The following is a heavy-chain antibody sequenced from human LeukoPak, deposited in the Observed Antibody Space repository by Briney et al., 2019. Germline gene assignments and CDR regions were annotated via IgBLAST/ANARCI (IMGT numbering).Heavy chain of an antibody. Sequence: GGSLRPVCAAAAFTVSSYEMNSVRQAPGKGLEWLSYISISGSTIYYADSVKGRFTISRDNAKNSLYLQMNSLRAEDTAVYYCARVSGWYVFDYWGQGTLVTVSS. CDR3: ARVSGWYVFDY. D-gene: IGHD6-19*01. J-gene: IGHJ4*02. V-gene: IGHV3-48*03. CDR2: ISISGSTI. CDR1: AFTVSSYE.